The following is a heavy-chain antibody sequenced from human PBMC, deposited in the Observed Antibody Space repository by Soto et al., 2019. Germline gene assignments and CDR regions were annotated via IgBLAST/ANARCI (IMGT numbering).Heavy chain of an antibody. D-gene: IGHD6-13*01. CDR1: GFIFRNYH. Sequence: DVQLVESGGGVVQPGGSLRLSCAASGFIFRNYHMNWVRQAPGKGLEWVSYIRNSGNIIYYADSVKGRFTISRDNAKDSLYLQMNSLRDEDTAVYYCTRQNIEHSSGWYPWGQATLVTVSS. CDR2: IRNSGNII. CDR3: TRQNIEHSSGWYP. V-gene: IGHV3-48*02. J-gene: IGHJ5*02.